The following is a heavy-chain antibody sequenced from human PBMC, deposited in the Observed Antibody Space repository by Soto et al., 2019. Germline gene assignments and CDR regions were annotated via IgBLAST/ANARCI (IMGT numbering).Heavy chain of an antibody. J-gene: IGHJ3*02. CDR1: GFTFSSYA. V-gene: IGHV3-23*01. Sequence: VGSLRLSCAASGFTFSSYAMSWVRQAPGKGLEWVSAISGSGGSTYYADSVKGRFTISRDNSKNTLYLQMNSLRAEDTAVYYCAKVIQQWLVPEGAFDIWGQGTMVTVSS. CDR2: ISGSGGST. CDR3: AKVIQQWLVPEGAFDI. D-gene: IGHD6-19*01.